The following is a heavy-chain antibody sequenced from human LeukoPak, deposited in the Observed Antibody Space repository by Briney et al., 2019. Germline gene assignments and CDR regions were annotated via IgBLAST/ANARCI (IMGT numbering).Heavy chain of an antibody. CDR1: GGTFSSYA. J-gene: IGHJ6*03. CDR3: ARALGYCSGGSCYGKDYYYYMVV. D-gene: IGHD2-15*01. V-gene: IGHV1-69*13. Sequence: ASVKVSCKASGGTFSSYAISWVRQAPGQGLEWMGRIIPIFGTANYAQKFQGRVTITADESTSTAYMELSSLRSEDTAVYYCARALGYCSGGSCYGKDYYYYMVVWGKGTTVTVSS. CDR2: IIPIFGTA.